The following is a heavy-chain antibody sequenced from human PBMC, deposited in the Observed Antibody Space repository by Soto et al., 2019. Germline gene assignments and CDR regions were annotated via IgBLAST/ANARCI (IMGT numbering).Heavy chain of an antibody. CDR3: AKGGAVAPYYYYYYMDV. CDR2: ISGSGGST. V-gene: IGHV3-23*01. J-gene: IGHJ6*03. CDR1: GFTFSSYA. Sequence: EVQLLESGGGLVHPGGSLRLSCAASGFTFSSYAMTWVRQAPGKGLEWVSAISGSGGSTYYADSVKGRFTISRDNSKNTLYLQMNSLRAEDTALYYCAKGGAVAPYYYYYYMDVWGEGTTVTVSS. D-gene: IGHD6-19*01.